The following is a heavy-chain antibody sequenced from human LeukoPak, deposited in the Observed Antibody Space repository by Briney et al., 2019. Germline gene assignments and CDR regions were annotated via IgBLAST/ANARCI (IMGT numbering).Heavy chain of an antibody. Sequence: SETLSLTCSVSVGSITTSYWAWSRQPPGKGLEWIGYVYYTGSANHNPSLRSRVTISVDPSQNQFSLNLNSVTAADTAVYYCAREGVAGIPWWYFAIWGRGTLVTVSS. CDR2: VYYTGSA. V-gene: IGHV4-59*01. J-gene: IGHJ2*01. CDR3: AREGVAGIPWWYFAI. CDR1: VGSITTSY. D-gene: IGHD6-19*01.